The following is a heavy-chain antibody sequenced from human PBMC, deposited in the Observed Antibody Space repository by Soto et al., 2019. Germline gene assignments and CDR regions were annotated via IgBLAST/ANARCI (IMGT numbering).Heavy chain of an antibody. V-gene: IGHV4-34*01. D-gene: IGHD3-22*01. J-gene: IGHJ6*02. CDR1: GGSFSGYY. CDR2: INHSGST. CDR3: ARGPPYYYDSSGYYQYYYYGMDV. Sequence: SLTCAVYGGSFSGYYWGWIRQPPGKGLEWIGEINHSGSTNYNPSLKSRVTISVDTSKNQFSLKLSSVTAADTAVYYCARGPPYYYDSSGYYQYYYYGMDVWGQGTTVTVSS.